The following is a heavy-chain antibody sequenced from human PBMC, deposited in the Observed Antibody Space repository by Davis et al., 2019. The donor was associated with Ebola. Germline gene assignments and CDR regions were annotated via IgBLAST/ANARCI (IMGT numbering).Heavy chain of an antibody. CDR2: INSDGSNT. CDR1: GFTFSSYW. V-gene: IGHV3-74*01. D-gene: IGHD1-26*01. CDR3: ARDQGGSYYNYYGMDV. J-gene: IGHJ6*02. Sequence: GESLKISCAVSGFTFSSYWMHWVRQAPGKGLVWVSRINSDGSNTTYADSVKGRFTISRDNAKNALYLQMNSLRAEDTAVYYCARDQGGSYYNYYGMDVWGQGTTVTVSS.